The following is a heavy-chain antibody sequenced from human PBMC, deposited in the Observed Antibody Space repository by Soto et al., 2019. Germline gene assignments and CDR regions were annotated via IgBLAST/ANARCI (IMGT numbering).Heavy chain of an antibody. J-gene: IGHJ6*02. Sequence: QVQLQESGPGLAKPSETLSLTCTVSGGSVSSGSHYWSWIRQPPGKGLEWIGQIYYSGSTNYNPSLKSRVTISVDTSKNQFSLELSSVTVADTAVYYCARDFCGGDCSDDYYYYAMDVWGQGTTVTVSS. D-gene: IGHD2-21*02. V-gene: IGHV4-61*01. CDR2: IYYSGST. CDR1: GGSVSSGSHY. CDR3: ARDFCGGDCSDDYYYYAMDV.